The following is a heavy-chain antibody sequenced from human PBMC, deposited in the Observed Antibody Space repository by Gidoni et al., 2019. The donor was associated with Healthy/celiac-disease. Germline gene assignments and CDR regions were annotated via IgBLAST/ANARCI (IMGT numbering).Heavy chain of an antibody. Sequence: QVQLVESGGGVVPPGRSLRLSCSASGFPFSSSDMHWVRQAPGKGLEWVAVISYDGSNKYYADSVKGRFTISRDNSKNTLYLQMNSLRAEDTAVYYCARDYFTGQWLPSYYFDYWGQGTLVTVSS. CDR2: ISYDGSNK. D-gene: IGHD6-19*01. J-gene: IGHJ4*02. V-gene: IGHV3-30-3*01. CDR1: GFPFSSSD. CDR3: ARDYFTGQWLPSYYFDY.